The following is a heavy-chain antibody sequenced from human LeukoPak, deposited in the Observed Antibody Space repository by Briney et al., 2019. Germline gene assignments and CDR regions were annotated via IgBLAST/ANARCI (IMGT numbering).Heavy chain of an antibody. D-gene: IGHD2-2*01. V-gene: IGHV4-59*01. CDR3: ASSLGYCSSTSRYWFYMDV. CDR1: GASISSYY. J-gene: IGHJ6*03. CDR2: VFYTGNA. Sequence: PSETLSLTCTVSGASISSYYWNWIRQTPGVGLEYIGHVFYTGNAKYNPSLKNRVSVSVDPSKSQFSLKLSSVTAADAAVYYCASSLGYCSSTSRYWFYMDVWGKGTTVTVSS.